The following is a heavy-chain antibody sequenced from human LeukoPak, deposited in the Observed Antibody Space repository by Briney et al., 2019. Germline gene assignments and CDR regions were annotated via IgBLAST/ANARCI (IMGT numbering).Heavy chain of an antibody. J-gene: IGHJ6*03. CDR3: AREGRDYYGSGTQSCYYRDV. V-gene: IGHV3-53*01. Sequence: HAGGSLRLSCAASGFTVSSNYMSWVRQAPGKGLEWVSVIYSGGSTYYADSVKGRFTISRDNSKNTLYLQMNSRRAEDTAVYYCAREGRDYYGSGTQSCYYRDVWGKGTTVTVSS. D-gene: IGHD3-10*01. CDR1: GFTVSSNY. CDR2: IYSGGST.